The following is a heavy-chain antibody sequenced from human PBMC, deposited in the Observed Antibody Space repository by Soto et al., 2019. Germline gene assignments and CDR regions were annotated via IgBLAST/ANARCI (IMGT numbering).Heavy chain of an antibody. Sequence: GSLRLSCAASGFTFSDHYMDWVRQAPGKGLEWVGRIRNKANNDITHYGASVKGRITISRDDSKNSLYLQMNSLNTGDTAVNFCARVPVVITAIQGVYFDQWGQGTLVTVSS. D-gene: IGHD2-21*02. J-gene: IGHJ4*02. CDR2: IRNKANNDIT. V-gene: IGHV3-72*01. CDR1: GFTFSDHY. CDR3: ARVPVVITAIQGVYFDQ.